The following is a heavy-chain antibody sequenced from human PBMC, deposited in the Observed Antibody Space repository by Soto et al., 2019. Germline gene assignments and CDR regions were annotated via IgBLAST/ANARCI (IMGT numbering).Heavy chain of an antibody. CDR3: AKAMSTPSRPRNYFDY. Sequence: GGSLRLSCAASGFTFSNFAMSWVRQAPGKGLEWVSVISGGGGTTYYADSVKGRFTISRDNSKNTLYLQMNSLRAEDTALYYCAKAMSTPSRPRNYFDYWGQGTLVTVSS. J-gene: IGHJ4*02. D-gene: IGHD6-6*01. V-gene: IGHV3-23*01. CDR2: ISGGGGTT. CDR1: GFTFSNFA.